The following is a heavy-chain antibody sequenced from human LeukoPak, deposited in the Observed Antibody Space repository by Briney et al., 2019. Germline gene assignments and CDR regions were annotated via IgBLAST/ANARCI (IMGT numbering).Heavy chain of an antibody. CDR2: ISYDGSNE. CDR3: AKSRRYSSGWYAIHDDN. V-gene: IGHV3-30*18. D-gene: IGHD6-19*01. CDR1: GFTFSSYG. J-gene: IGHJ4*02. Sequence: GKSLRLSCAASGFTFSSYGMYWVRQAPGKGLEWVAVISYDGSNEYYADSVKGRFTISRDNSKNTLFLQMNSLRAEDTAVYYCAKSRRYSSGWYAIHDDNWGQGTLVTVSS.